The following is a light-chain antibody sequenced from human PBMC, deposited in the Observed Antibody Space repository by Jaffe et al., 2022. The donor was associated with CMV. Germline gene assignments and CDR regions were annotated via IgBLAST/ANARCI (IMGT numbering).Light chain of an antibody. CDR1: QSVSTY. CDR3: QQYGDPLET. Sequence: EIVLTQSPGTLSLSPGERATLSCRASQSVSTYLAWYQRKPGQPPRLLIYGASSRATATPDRFSGSGSGTDFTLTITRLEPEDYAVYYCQQYGDPLETFGQGTEVEVK. V-gene: IGKV3-20*01. CDR2: GAS. J-gene: IGKJ1*01.